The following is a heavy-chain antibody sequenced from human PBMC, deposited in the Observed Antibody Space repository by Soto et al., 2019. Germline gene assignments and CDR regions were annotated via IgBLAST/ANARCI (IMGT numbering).Heavy chain of an antibody. D-gene: IGHD2-15*01. CDR1: GFTFSSYG. Sequence: PGGSLRLSCAASGFTFSSYGMHWVRQAPGKGLEWVAVISYDGSNKYYADSVKGRFTISRDNSKNTLYLQMNSLRAEDAAVYYCARDRSYGAYCSGGSCYGQPPWERDAFDIWGQGTMVTVSS. CDR2: ISYDGSNK. CDR3: ARDRSYGAYCSGGSCYGQPPWERDAFDI. V-gene: IGHV3-30*03. J-gene: IGHJ3*02.